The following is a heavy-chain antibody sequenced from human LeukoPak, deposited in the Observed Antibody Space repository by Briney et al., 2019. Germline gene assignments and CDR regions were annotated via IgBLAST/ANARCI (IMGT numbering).Heavy chain of an antibody. CDR1: GDSISSSNW. Sequence: SETLSLTCAVSGDSISSSNWWSWVRQPPGKGLEWIGEIYHSGSTNYNPSLKSRVTISVDKSKNQFSLKLSSVTAADTAVYYCARERDSGSYSWGYWGQGTLVTVSS. V-gene: IGHV4-4*02. J-gene: IGHJ4*02. CDR2: IYHSGST. CDR3: ARERDSGSYSWGY. D-gene: IGHD1-26*01.